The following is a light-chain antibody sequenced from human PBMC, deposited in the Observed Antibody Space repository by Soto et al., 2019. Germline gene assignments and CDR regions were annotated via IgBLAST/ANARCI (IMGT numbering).Light chain of an antibody. CDR2: GVS. CDR1: SSDVGAYNY. CDR3: SSYAGKNNFYV. Sequence: QSALTQPPSASGSPGQSVAISCTGTSSDVGAYNYVSWYQQHPGKAPKLVIYGVSERPSGVPDRFSGSKSGNTASLTVSGLQAEDEADYYCSSYAGKNNFYVFGTGTKLTVL. V-gene: IGLV2-8*01. J-gene: IGLJ1*01.